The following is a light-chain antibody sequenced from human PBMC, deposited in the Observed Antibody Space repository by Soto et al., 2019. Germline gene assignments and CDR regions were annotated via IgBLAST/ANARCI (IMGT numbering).Light chain of an antibody. Sequence: DIQMTQSPSSLSASVGDRVTIACRASQSISSYLNWYQQKPGKAPKLLIYAASSLQSGVPSRFSGSGSGIDFNLTISSLQAEDFATYYCQQSYSTPWTFGQGPKVDIK. CDR1: QSISSY. J-gene: IGKJ1*01. V-gene: IGKV1-39*01. CDR3: QQSYSTPWT. CDR2: AAS.